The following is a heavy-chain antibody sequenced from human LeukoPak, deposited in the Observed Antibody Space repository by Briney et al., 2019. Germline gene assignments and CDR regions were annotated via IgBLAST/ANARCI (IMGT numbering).Heavy chain of an antibody. CDR1: GFTFSSYE. CDR2: TSRSDAGT. D-gene: IGHD3-22*01. J-gene: IGHJ4*02. Sequence: GGSLRLSCAASGFTFSSYEMNWVRQAQGKGLEWVSATSRSDAGTSYADSVRGRCTISRENSKNTLYLQMNSLRAEDAAVYYCANALVTSGRGVYSYPFDYWGQGTLVTVSS. CDR3: ANALVTSGRGVYSYPFDY. V-gene: IGHV3-23*01.